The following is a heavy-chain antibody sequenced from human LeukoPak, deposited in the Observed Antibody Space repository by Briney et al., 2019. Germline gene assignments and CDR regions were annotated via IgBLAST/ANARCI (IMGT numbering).Heavy chain of an antibody. CDR3: ARGNSGYDWDFDY. V-gene: IGHV1-8*03. Sequence: VASVKVSCKASGYTFTSYDINWVRQAPGQGLEWMGWMNPNSGNTDYAQKFQGRVTITRNTSISTAYMELSSLRSEDTAVYYCARGNSGYDWDFDYWGQGTLVTVSS. CDR1: GYTFTSYD. D-gene: IGHD5-12*01. CDR2: MNPNSGNT. J-gene: IGHJ4*02.